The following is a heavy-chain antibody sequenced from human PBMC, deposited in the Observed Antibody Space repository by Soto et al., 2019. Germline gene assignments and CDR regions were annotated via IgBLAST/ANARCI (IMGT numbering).Heavy chain of an antibody. V-gene: IGHV4-39*02. CDR2: IYYSGST. J-gene: IGHJ4*02. CDR3: ARDKADTAMGFDY. Sequence: QLQLQESGPGLVKPSETLSLTCTVSGGSISSSSYYWGWIRQPPGKGLEWIGSIYYSGSTYYNPSLKSRVTISVDTSKNQFSLKLSSVTAADTAVYYCARDKADTAMGFDYWGQGTLVTVSS. D-gene: IGHD5-18*01. CDR1: GGSISSSSYY.